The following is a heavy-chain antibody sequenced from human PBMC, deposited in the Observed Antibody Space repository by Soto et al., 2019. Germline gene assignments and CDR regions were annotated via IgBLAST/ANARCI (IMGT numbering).Heavy chain of an antibody. Sequence: GGSLRLSCAASGFTFSSYAMHWVRQAPGKGLEWVAVISYDGSNKYYADSVKGRFTISRDNSKNTLYLQMNSLRAEDTAVYYCARTKGVRGHDAFDIWGQGTMVTVSS. V-gene: IGHV3-30-3*01. D-gene: IGHD3-10*01. CDR3: ARTKGVRGHDAFDI. CDR1: GFTFSSYA. CDR2: ISYDGSNK. J-gene: IGHJ3*02.